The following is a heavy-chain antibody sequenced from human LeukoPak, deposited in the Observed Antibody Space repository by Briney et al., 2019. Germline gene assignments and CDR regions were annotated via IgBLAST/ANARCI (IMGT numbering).Heavy chain of an antibody. J-gene: IGHJ5*02. D-gene: IGHD5-12*01. CDR1: GFTFSSYA. Sequence: GGSLRLSCAASGFTFSSYAMHWVRQAPGKGLEWVAVISYDGSNKYYADSVKGRFTISRDNSKNTLYLQMNSLRAEDTAVYYLGGGSFPVDPPFFSWGPGTLVPLSP. CDR3: GGGSFPVDPPFFS. V-gene: IGHV3-30*04. CDR2: ISYDGSNK.